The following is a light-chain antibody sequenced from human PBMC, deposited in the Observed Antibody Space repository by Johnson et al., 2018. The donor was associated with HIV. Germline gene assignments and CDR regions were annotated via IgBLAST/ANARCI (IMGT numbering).Light chain of an antibody. CDR3: GTWDSGLGAFV. CDR2: ENN. V-gene: IGLV1-51*02. Sequence: QSVLTQPPSVSAAPGQKVTISCSGSSSNIGNNYVSWYQQLPGTAPKVLIYENNKRPSGIPDRFSGSKSGTSATLGITGLQTGDEADYYCGTWDSGLGAFVFGTGTKFTVL. J-gene: IGLJ1*01. CDR1: SSNIGNNY.